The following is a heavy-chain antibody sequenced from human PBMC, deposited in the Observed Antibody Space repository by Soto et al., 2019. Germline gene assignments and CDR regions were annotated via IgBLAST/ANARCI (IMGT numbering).Heavy chain of an antibody. V-gene: IGHV1-18*01. Sequence: QVQLVQSGGEVKKPGASVKVSCKTSGYTFTTYGISWVRQAPGQGLEWVGWISAYSGKTHYAQKFQGKVTMTTDTSTNTAYLELRSLRSDDTAVYYYARDPDLGDHQYWGQGTLVTVSS. D-gene: IGHD3-16*01. CDR3: ARDPDLGDHQY. CDR1: GYTFTTYG. J-gene: IGHJ4*02. CDR2: ISAYSGKT.